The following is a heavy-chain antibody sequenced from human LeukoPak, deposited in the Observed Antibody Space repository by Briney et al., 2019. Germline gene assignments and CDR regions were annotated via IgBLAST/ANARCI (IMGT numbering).Heavy chain of an antibody. Sequence: PGGSLRLSCAASGLTFSSYWMSWVRQAPGKGLEWVANIKQDGSEKYYVDSVKGRFTISRDNAKNSLYLQMNSLRAEDTAVYYCARERSGYDWGRSPHDAFDIWGQGTMVTVSS. CDR2: IKQDGSEK. CDR3: ARERSGYDWGRSPHDAFDI. CDR1: GLTFSSYW. V-gene: IGHV3-7*01. J-gene: IGHJ3*02. D-gene: IGHD5-12*01.